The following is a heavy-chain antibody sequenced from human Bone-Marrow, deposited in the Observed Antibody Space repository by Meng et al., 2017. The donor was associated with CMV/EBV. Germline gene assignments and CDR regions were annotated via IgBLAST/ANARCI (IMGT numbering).Heavy chain of an antibody. CDR2: IIPILGIA. Sequence: SVKVSCKASGGTFSSYTISWVRQAPGQGLEWMGRIIPILGIANYAQKLQGRVTITADKSTSTAYMELSSLRSEDTAVYYCARERGYNRHDAFDIWGQGTMVTVSS. D-gene: IGHD5-24*01. CDR1: GGTFSSYT. CDR3: ARERGYNRHDAFDI. J-gene: IGHJ3*02. V-gene: IGHV1-69*04.